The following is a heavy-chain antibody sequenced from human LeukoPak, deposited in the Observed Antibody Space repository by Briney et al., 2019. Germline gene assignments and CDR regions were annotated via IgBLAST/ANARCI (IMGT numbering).Heavy chain of an antibody. Sequence: PGGSLRLSCAASGFTFSTYAMHWVRQAPGKGLQWVAVIWSDGTNKYYADSVKGRFTISRDESKNTLYLQMNSLKADDTAVYYCARCARDDYNVRYYFDYWGQGTLVTVSS. D-gene: IGHD5-24*01. CDR1: GFTFSTYA. CDR3: ARCARDDYNVRYYFDY. J-gene: IGHJ4*02. CDR2: IWSDGTNK. V-gene: IGHV3-33*01.